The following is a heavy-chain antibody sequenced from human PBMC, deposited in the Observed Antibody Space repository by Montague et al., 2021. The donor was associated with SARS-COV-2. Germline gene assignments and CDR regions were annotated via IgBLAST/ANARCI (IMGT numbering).Heavy chain of an antibody. V-gene: IGHV4-38-2*01. CDR2: NYHSGGT. D-gene: IGHD3-10*01. Sequence: SETLSLTCSVSGYSISSGYYWCWIRQPPGKGQEWIGNNYHSGGTYYSPSLKSRVTVSVDTSKNQFSLRLSSVTAADTAVYYCARWYYGSGSYPHWGQGTLVTVSS. CDR1: GYSISSGYY. J-gene: IGHJ4*02. CDR3: ARWYYGSGSYPH.